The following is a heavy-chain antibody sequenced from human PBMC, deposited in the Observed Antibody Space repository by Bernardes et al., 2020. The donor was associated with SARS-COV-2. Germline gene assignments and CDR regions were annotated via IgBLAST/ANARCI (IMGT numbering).Heavy chain of an antibody. CDR3: AGTDIRAGTLSSMDV. V-gene: IGHV4-59*01. CDR1: GASIGDYY. D-gene: IGHD3-10*01. Sequence: SETLSLTCTVSGASIGDYYWSWIRQSPGKGLEWIGYIYYTAGTNYNPSLKSRVTISADRSMNQFSLKVRSVTAADTAVYFCAGTDIRAGTLSSMDVWGQGTTVTV. CDR2: IYYTAGT. J-gene: IGHJ6*02.